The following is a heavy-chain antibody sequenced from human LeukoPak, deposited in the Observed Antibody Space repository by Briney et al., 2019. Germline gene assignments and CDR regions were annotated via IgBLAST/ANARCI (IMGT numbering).Heavy chain of an antibody. CDR1: GFTFSYYW. D-gene: IGHD3-9*01. V-gene: IGHV3-53*01. Sequence: GGSLRLSCAASGFTFSYYWMSWVRQAPGKGLEWVSVIYSGGSTYYADSVKGRFTISRDNSKNTLYLQMNSLRAEDTAVYYCARDENYDILTGRGEAFDIWGQGTMVTVSS. CDR2: IYSGGST. CDR3: ARDENYDILTGRGEAFDI. J-gene: IGHJ3*02.